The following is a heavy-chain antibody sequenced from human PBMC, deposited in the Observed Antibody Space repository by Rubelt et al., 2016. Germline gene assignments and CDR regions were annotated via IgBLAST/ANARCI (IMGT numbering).Heavy chain of an antibody. J-gene: IGHJ4*02. Sequence: QLQLQESGPGLVKPSETLSLTCTVSGGSISSSSYYWGWIRQPPGKGLEWIGSIYYSGSTYYNPSLKSRGTISVATAKNQFSVKLSSVTAAETAVYYWARHQDDYVWGSLEGWGQGTLVTVSS. V-gene: IGHV4-39*01. CDR1: GGSISSSSYY. CDR3: ARHQDDYVWGSLEG. D-gene: IGHD3-16*01. CDR2: IYYSGST.